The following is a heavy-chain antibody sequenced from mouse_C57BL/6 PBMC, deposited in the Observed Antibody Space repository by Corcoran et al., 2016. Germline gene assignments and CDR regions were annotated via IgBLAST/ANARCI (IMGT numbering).Heavy chain of an antibody. Sequence: QVQLQQPGAELVRPGSSVKLSCKASGYTFTSYWMDWVKQRPGQGLEWIGNIYPSDSETHYNQKFKDKATLTVDKSSSTAYMQLSSLTSEDSAVYYCARSIYYHYDGAYWGQGTLVTVSA. J-gene: IGHJ3*01. D-gene: IGHD2-4*01. CDR1: GYTFTSYW. CDR3: ARSIYYHYDGAY. CDR2: IYPSDSET. V-gene: IGHV1-61*01.